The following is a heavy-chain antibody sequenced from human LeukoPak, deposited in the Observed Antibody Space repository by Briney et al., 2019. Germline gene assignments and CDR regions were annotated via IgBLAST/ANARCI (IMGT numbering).Heavy chain of an antibody. CDR2: ISYDGSNK. CDR3: AKDIYEYGDYVGFAFDI. V-gene: IGHV3-30*18. CDR1: GFTFSSYG. J-gene: IGHJ3*02. D-gene: IGHD4-17*01. Sequence: GRSLRPSCAASGFTFSSYGMHWVRQAPGKGLEWVALISYDGSNKYYADSVKGRFTISRDNSKNTLYLQMNSLRAEDTAVYYCAKDIYEYGDYVGFAFDIWGQGTMVTVSS.